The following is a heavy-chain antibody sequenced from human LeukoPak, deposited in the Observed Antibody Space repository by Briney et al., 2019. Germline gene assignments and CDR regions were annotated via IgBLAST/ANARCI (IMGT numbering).Heavy chain of an antibody. CDR2: INPNSGGT. CDR3: ARGRVVVPAAPFDI. J-gene: IGHJ3*02. CDR1: GYTFTSYY. Sequence: GASVKVSCKASGYTFTSYYMHWVRQAPGQGLEWMGWINPNSGGTNYAQKFQGWVTMTRDTSISTAYMELSRLRSDDTAVYYCARGRVVVPAAPFDIWGQGTMVTVSS. D-gene: IGHD2-2*01. V-gene: IGHV1-2*04.